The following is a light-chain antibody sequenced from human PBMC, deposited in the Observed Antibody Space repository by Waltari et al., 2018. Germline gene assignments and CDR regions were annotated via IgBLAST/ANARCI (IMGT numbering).Light chain of an antibody. J-gene: IGLJ2*01. Sequence: QSALTQPASVSGSPGQSITISCTGPSSDVGCYNSVSWYQQHPGKAPKLMIYEVSNRPSGVSNRFSGSKSGNTASLTISGLQAEDEADYYCSSYTSSSTLVVFGGGTKLTVL. V-gene: IGLV2-14*01. CDR2: EVS. CDR3: SSYTSSSTLVV. CDR1: SSDVGCYNS.